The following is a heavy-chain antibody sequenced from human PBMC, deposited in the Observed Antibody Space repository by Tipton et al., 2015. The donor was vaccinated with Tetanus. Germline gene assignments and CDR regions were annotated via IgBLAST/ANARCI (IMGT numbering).Heavy chain of an antibody. CDR3: ARTSGYLYSSY. CDR2: IDYFGTT. Sequence: TLSLTRTVSGGSISTYHWNWIRQFPGKGLEWIGYIDYFGTTKYNPSLKSRVAMSVDTSKNQLSLKLSSVTSAATAVYYCARTSGYLYSSYWGQGTLVTVSS. CDR1: GGSISTYH. D-gene: IGHD3-3*01. J-gene: IGHJ1*01. V-gene: IGHV4-59*01.